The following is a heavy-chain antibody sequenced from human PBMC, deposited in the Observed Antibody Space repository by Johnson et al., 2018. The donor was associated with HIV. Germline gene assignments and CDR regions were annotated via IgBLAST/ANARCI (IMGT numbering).Heavy chain of an antibody. CDR1: GFTFSDYY. CDR3: AKDQGSSSSDNDDAFDI. CDR2: IYSGGST. V-gene: IGHV3-66*01. D-gene: IGHD6-6*01. J-gene: IGHJ3*02. Sequence: EVQFVESGGGLVKPGGSLRLSCADSGFTFSDYYMSRIRQAPGKGLEWVSVIYSGGSTYYADSVKGRFTISRDNSKNTLYLQMNSLRVEDTAVYYCAKDQGSSSSDNDDAFDIWGQGTVVTVSS.